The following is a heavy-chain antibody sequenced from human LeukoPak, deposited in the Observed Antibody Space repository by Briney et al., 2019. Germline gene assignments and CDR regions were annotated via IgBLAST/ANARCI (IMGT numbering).Heavy chain of an antibody. J-gene: IGHJ6*03. CDR1: GFTFSSYS. Sequence: GGSLRLPCAASGFTFSSYSMNWVRQAPGKGLEWVSYISSSSSTIYYADSVKGRFTISRDNAKNSLYLQMNSLRAEDTAVYYCARVYRYGSGIYFPTFGDYYDMDVWGKGTTVTGSS. V-gene: IGHV3-48*01. CDR2: ISSSSSTI. CDR3: ARVYRYGSGIYFPTFGDYYDMDV. D-gene: IGHD3-10*01.